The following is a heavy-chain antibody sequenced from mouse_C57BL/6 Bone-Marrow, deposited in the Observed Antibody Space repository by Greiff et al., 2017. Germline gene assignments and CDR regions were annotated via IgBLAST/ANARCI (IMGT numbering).Heavy chain of an antibody. CDR3: ARLYCYSNLDWYFDV. V-gene: IGHV1-64*01. CDR1: GYTFTSYW. Sequence: VQLQQPGAELVKPGASVKLSCKASGYTFTSYWMHWVKQRPGQGLEWIGMIHPNSGSTNYNEKFKSKATLTVDKSSSTAYMQLSSLTSEDSAVXDCARLYCYSNLDWYFDVWGTGTTVTVSS. D-gene: IGHD2-5*01. J-gene: IGHJ1*03. CDR2: IHPNSGST.